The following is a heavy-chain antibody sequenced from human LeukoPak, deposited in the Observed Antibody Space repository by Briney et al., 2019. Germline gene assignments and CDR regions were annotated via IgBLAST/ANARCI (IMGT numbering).Heavy chain of an antibody. D-gene: IGHD2-15*01. CDR2: IDPNSGGT. CDR1: GYTFTDYS. Sequence: ASVKVSCKASGYTFTDYSMYWVRQAPGQGLEWMGWIDPNSGGTDYAQNFQGRVTMTRDSSISTAYVELSRLRSDDTAVYYCARVFYGASGSKMVGYSIPWYFDLWGRGTLVTVSS. V-gene: IGHV1-2*02. CDR3: ARVFYGASGSKMVGYSIPWYFDL. J-gene: IGHJ2*01.